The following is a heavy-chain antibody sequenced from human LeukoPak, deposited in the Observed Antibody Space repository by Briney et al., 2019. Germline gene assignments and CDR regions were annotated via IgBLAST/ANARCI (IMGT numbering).Heavy chain of an antibody. V-gene: IGHV1-46*01. Sequence: GASVKVSCKASGYTFTSYYMHWVRQAPGQGLEWMGIINPSGGSTSYAQKFQGRVTMTRDMSTSTVYMELSSPRSEDTAVYYCAVAPGHYDSLDYWGQGTLVTVSS. J-gene: IGHJ4*02. CDR1: GYTFTSYY. D-gene: IGHD3-22*01. CDR2: INPSGGST. CDR3: AVAPGHYDSLDY.